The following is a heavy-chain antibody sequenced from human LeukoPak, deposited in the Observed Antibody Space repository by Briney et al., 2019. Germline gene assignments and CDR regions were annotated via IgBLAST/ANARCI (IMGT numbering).Heavy chain of an antibody. J-gene: IGHJ4*02. CDR2: ISGSGAGT. Sequence: GGSLRLSCAASGFTFSSYAMSCVRQAPGKGLEWVSDISGSGAGTHYADSVKGRFSISRDNSKNTVYLQMNSLRVEDTAVYYCAKERGNWNSNFDHWGQGTLVTVSS. CDR3: AKERGNWNSNFDH. D-gene: IGHD1-7*01. V-gene: IGHV3-23*01. CDR1: GFTFSSYA.